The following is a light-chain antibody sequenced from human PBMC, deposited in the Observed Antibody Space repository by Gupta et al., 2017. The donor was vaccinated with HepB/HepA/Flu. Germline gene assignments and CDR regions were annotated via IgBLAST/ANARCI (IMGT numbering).Light chain of an antibody. CDR3: SSYTSSTTLWV. J-gene: IGLJ3*02. CDR2: VVS. Sequence: QCALSQPASASVSPVQSITISCTGTSSDVVGYNYVSWYKQHPGKAPKLMIYVVSIRPSGVSNRFSGSKSSNTDSLTISGLQAEDEADYYCSSYTSSTTLWVFGGGTKLTVL. CDR1: SSDVVGYNY. V-gene: IGLV2-14*03.